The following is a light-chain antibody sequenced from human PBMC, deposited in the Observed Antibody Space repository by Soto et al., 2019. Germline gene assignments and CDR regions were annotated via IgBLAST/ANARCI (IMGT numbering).Light chain of an antibody. J-gene: IGLJ1*01. Sequence: QSALTQPASVSGSPGQSITISCTGTSSDVGAYNYVSWYQHHPGKVPRLMIFDVSNRPSGVSNRFSGSKSGNTASLTISGLQAEDEADYYCCSYSRSSPYVFGAGT. CDR2: DVS. CDR1: SSDVGAYNY. V-gene: IGLV2-14*03. CDR3: CSYSRSSPYV.